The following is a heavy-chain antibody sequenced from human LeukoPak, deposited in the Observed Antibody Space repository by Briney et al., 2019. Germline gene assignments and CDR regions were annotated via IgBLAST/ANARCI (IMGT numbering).Heavy chain of an antibody. J-gene: IGHJ4*02. D-gene: IGHD6-19*01. CDR3: ARDLPSSGWPLDY. CDR1: GFTFSSYG. Sequence: PGRSLRLSCAASGFTFSSYGMHWVRQAPGKGLEWVAVISYDGSNKYYADSVKGRSTISRDNSKNTLYLQMNSLRAEDTAVYYCARDLPSSGWPLDYWGQGTLVTVSS. V-gene: IGHV3-30*03. CDR2: ISYDGSNK.